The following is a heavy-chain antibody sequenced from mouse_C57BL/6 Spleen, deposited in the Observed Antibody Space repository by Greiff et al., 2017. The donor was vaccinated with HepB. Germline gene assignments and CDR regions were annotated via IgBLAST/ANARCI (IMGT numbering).Heavy chain of an antibody. Sequence: QVQLQQPGAELVRPGSSVKLSCKASGYTFTSYWMHWVKQRPIQGLEWIGNIDPSDSETHYNQKFKDKATLPVDKSSSPAYMQLSSLTSEDSAVYYCARAGADYYGSSSYCFDYWGQGTTLTVSS. V-gene: IGHV1-52*01. J-gene: IGHJ2*01. CDR2: IDPSDSET. CDR3: ARAGADYYGSSSYCFDY. CDR1: GYTFTSYW. D-gene: IGHD1-1*01.